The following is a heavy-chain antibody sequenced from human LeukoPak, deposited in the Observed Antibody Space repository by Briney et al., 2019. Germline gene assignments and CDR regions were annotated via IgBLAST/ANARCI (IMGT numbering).Heavy chain of an antibody. J-gene: IGHJ3*02. V-gene: IGHV3-30*18. Sequence: GGCLRLSCAASGFTLSSYGMHWVREAPGKGLEWVAVISYEGSNKYYADSVKGRFTISRDNSKNTLYLQMYSLRAEDTAVYNCAKLLREDAFDIWGQGTMVTVSS. CDR2: ISYEGSNK. CDR1: GFTLSSYG. CDR3: AKLLREDAFDI.